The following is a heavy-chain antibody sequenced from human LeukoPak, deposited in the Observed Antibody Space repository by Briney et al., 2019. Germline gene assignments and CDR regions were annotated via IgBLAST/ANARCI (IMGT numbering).Heavy chain of an antibody. D-gene: IGHD3-22*01. CDR1: GFTVSSNY. CDR3: AKRGVVIRVILVGFHKEAYYFDS. V-gene: IGHV3-53*01. CDR2: IYSGGST. J-gene: IGHJ4*02. Sequence: SGGSLRLSCAASGFTVSSNYMSWVRQAPGKGLEWVSVIYSGGSTYYADSVKGRFTISRHNSKNTLYLQMNSLRAEDTAVYFCAKRGVVIRVILVGFHKEAYYFDSWGQGALVTVSS.